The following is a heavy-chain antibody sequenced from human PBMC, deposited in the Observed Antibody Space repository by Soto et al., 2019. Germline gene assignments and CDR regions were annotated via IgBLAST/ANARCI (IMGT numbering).Heavy chain of an antibody. CDR1: GFTFSSYA. CDR3: AKDAMAYDSSGYLLEPTPAEYFQH. V-gene: IGHV3-23*01. D-gene: IGHD3-22*01. CDR2: ISGSGGST. J-gene: IGHJ1*01. Sequence: EVQLLESGGGLVQPGGSLRLSCAASGFTFSSYAMSWVRQAPGKGLEWVSGISGSGGSTDYVDSVKGRFTISRDNSKNTLYLQMNSLRAEDTAVYYCAKDAMAYDSSGYLLEPTPAEYFQHWGQGTLVTVSS.